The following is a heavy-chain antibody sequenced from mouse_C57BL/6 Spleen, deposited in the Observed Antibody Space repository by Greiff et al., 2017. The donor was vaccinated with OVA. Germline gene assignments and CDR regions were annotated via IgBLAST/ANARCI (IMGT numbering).Heavy chain of an antibody. J-gene: IGHJ4*01. CDR2: LDPSDSYT. CDR3: ARYYYGSSYVAMDY. D-gene: IGHD1-1*01. V-gene: IGHV1-69*01. CDR1: GYTFTSYW. Sequence: QVQLQQPGAELVMPGASVKLSCKASGYTFTSYWMHWVKQRPGQGLEWIGELDPSDSYTNYNQKFTGKSTLTVDKSSSTAYMQLSSLTSEDSAVYYCARYYYGSSYVAMDYWGQGTSVTVSS.